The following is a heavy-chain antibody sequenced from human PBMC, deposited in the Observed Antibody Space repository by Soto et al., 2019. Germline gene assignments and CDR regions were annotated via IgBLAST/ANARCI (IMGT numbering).Heavy chain of an antibody. CDR2: IIPVFGTA. CDR1: GGTLSNYG. Sequence: QVQLVQSGAEVKKPGSSVKVSCKASGGTLSNYGISWVRQAPGQGLEWMGGIIPVFGTANYAQKFQGRVTITADESTSKVYMDVTSLRSEDTAVYYCARGDATKIVVTTYYGMDVWGQGTTVTVSS. CDR3: ARGDATKIVVTTYYGMDV. J-gene: IGHJ6*02. V-gene: IGHV1-69*12. D-gene: IGHD4-17*01.